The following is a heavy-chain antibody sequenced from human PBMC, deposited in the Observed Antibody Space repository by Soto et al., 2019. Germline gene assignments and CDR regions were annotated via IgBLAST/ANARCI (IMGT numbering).Heavy chain of an antibody. J-gene: IGHJ4*02. CDR2: IYYSGST. CDR1: GGSVSSGSYY. Sequence: PSETLSLTCTVSGGSVSSGSYYWSWIRQPPGKGLEWIGYIYYSGSTNYNPSLKSRVTISVDTSKNQFSLKLSSVTAADTAVYYCARVPWFYGDYGGNYPFDYWGQGTLVTVSS. V-gene: IGHV4-61*01. D-gene: IGHD4-17*01. CDR3: ARVPWFYGDYGGNYPFDY.